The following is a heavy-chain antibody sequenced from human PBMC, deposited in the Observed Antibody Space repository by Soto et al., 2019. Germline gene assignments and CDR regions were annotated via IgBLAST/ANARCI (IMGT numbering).Heavy chain of an antibody. CDR2: IYPGDSDT. CDR3: WRRVGHGGGDFYYFGY. V-gene: IGHV5-51*01. D-gene: IGHD3-16*01. CDR1: GYSFTNYW. J-gene: IGHJ4*02. Sequence: GESLKISCKGSGYSFTNYWIGWVRQMPGKGLEWMGIIYPGDSDTRYSPSFQGQVTISADKSISTAYLQWSSLKASDTAMYYCWRRVGHGGGDFYYFGYWGQGTLVTVSS.